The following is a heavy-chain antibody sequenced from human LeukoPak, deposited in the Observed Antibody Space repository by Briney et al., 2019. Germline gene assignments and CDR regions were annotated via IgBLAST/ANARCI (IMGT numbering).Heavy chain of an antibody. V-gene: IGHV1-46*01. CDR2: INPSGGSG. CDR1: GYTFTRFY. CDR3: ARGTVVVPAARQYFDY. Sequence: ASVKVSCKASGYTFTRFYIHWVRQAPGQGLEWMGIINPSGGSGNNAQKFQGRVTMTRDMSTSTVYMELSSLRSEDTAVYYCARGTVVVPAARQYFDYWGQGTLVTVSS. D-gene: IGHD2-2*01. J-gene: IGHJ4*02.